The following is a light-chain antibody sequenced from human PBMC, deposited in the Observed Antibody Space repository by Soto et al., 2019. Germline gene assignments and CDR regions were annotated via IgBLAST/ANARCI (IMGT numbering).Light chain of an antibody. CDR3: SSYTITSTRV. J-gene: IGLJ3*02. V-gene: IGLV2-14*01. CDR1: SSDVGGYNY. CDR2: DVS. Sequence: QSALTQPASVSGSPGQSITISCTGTSSDVGGYNYVSWYQQHPGKAPQLMIYDVSYWPSGVSDRFSGSKSGNTASLTISGLQAEDEADYFCSSYTITSTRVFGGGTKLTVL.